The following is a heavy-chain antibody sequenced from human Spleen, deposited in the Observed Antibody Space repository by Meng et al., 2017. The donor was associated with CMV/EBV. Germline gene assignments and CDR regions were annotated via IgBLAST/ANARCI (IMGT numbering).Heavy chain of an antibody. CDR2: IYHTGIT. V-gene: IGHV4-31*02. CDR3: ARDRGWYWYFDL. J-gene: IGHJ2*01. CDR1: GGSITSGGFY. Sequence: VSGGSITSGGFYWNWIRQLPGKGLELIGYIYHTGITYYNPSLENRLTLSVDTSKNQISLNLSSVTAADTAVYYCARDRGWYWYFDLWGRGTLVTVSS.